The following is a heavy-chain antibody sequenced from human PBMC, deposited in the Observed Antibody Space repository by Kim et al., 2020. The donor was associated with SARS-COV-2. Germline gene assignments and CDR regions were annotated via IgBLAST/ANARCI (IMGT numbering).Heavy chain of an antibody. CDR2: IYYSGST. CDR1: GGSISSSSYY. CDR3: ARQPSGSPYYFDY. D-gene: IGHD3-10*01. J-gene: IGHJ4*02. V-gene: IGHV4-39*01. Sequence: SETLSLTCTVSGGSISSSSYYWGWIRQPPGKGLEWIGSIYYSGSTYYNPSLKSRVTISVDTSKNQFSLKLSSVTAADTAVYYCARQPSGSPYYFDYWGQGTLVTVSS.